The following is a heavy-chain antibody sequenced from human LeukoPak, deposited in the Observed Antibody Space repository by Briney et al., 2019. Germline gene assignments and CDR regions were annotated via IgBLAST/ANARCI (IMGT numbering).Heavy chain of an antibody. Sequence: GESLKISCKGSGYSFTSYWIGLVRQMPGKGLEWVGVIYPGYSDTRYSPSFQGQVTISTDKSIPTASLHWRGLWASDTAMYYCARPPVGDWLTPDYWGQGTLVTVSS. J-gene: IGHJ4*02. D-gene: IGHD2-21*02. CDR3: ARPPVGDWLTPDY. CDR1: GYSFTSYW. CDR2: IYPGYSDT. V-gene: IGHV5-51*01.